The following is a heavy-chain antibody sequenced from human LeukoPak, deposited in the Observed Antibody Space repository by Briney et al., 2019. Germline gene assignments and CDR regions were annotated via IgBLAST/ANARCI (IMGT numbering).Heavy chain of an antibody. Sequence: GGSLRLSCAASGFTASSNYMSWVRQAPGKGLEWVSVIYSGGSTYYADSVKGRFTISRDNSKNTLYLQMNSLRAEDTAVYYCARVRTRSFDYWGQGTLVTVSS. CDR3: ARVRTRSFDY. CDR2: IYSGGST. CDR1: GFTASSNY. J-gene: IGHJ4*02. D-gene: IGHD3/OR15-3a*01. V-gene: IGHV3-66*02.